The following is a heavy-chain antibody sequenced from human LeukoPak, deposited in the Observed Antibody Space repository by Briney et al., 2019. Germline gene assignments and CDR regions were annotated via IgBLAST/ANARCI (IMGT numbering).Heavy chain of an antibody. D-gene: IGHD3-10*01. J-gene: IGHJ6*03. CDR3: ARDGSTRPIGADYMSV. V-gene: IGHV1-2*02. CDR2: INPNSGGT. CDR1: GYTFTGYY. Sequence: ASVKVSCKASGYTFTGYYMHWVRQAPGQGLEWMGWINPNSGGTNYAQKFQGRVTMTRDTSISTAYMELSRLGSDDTAVYYCARDGSTRPIGADYMSVWGKGTTVTVSS.